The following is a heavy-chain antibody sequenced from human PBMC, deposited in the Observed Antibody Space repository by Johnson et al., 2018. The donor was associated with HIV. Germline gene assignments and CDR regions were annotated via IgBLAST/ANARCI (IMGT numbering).Heavy chain of an antibody. CDR1: GFTFSSYG. CDR3: TTEGDAFDI. V-gene: IGHV3-15*01. Sequence: VQLVESGGGVVQPGRSLRLSCAASGFTFSSYGMHWVRQAPGKGLEWVGRLKSKVDGGTTDYAAPVKDRFTISRDDSKNTLYLQMSSLRTEDAAVYYCTTEGDAFDIWGQGTIVTVSS. J-gene: IGHJ3*02. CDR2: LKSKVDGGTT.